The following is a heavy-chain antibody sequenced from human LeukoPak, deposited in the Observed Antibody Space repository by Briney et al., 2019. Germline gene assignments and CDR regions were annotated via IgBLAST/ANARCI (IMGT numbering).Heavy chain of an antibody. CDR3: ARLAHYDFWSGYPSYFDY. CDR2: IYPGDSDT. Sequence: ESLKISCKGSGYSLTSYWIGWVRQMPGKGLEWMGIIYPGDSDTRYSPSFQGQVTISADKSISTAYLQWSSLKASDTAMYYCARLAHYDFWSGYPSYFDYWGQGTLVTVSS. J-gene: IGHJ4*02. CDR1: GYSLTSYW. D-gene: IGHD3-3*01. V-gene: IGHV5-51*01.